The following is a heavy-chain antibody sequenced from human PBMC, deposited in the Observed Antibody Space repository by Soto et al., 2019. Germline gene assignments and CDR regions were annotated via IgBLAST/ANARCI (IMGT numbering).Heavy chain of an antibody. CDR3: ARFWSGIDY. CDR2: ISYDGSNK. CDR1: GFTFSSYA. J-gene: IGHJ4*02. V-gene: IGHV3-30-3*01. Sequence: ESGGGVVQPGRSLRLSCAASGFTFSSYAMHWVRQAPGKGLEWVAVISYDGSNKYYADSVKGRFTISRDNSKNTLYLQMNSLRAEDTAVYYCARFWSGIDYWGQGTLVTVSS. D-gene: IGHD2-8*02.